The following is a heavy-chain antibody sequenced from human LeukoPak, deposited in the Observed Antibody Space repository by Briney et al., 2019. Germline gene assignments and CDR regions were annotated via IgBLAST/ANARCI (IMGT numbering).Heavy chain of an antibody. D-gene: IGHD3-3*01. CDR2: IYSGGST. CDR1: GFTVSSNY. Sequence: GGSLRLSCAASGFTVSSNYMSWVRQAPGKGLEWVSVIYSGGSTYYADSVKGRFTISRDNSKNTLYLQMNSLRAEDSAVYYCARDSVGAFDYWGQGTLVTVSS. V-gene: IGHV3-53*01. J-gene: IGHJ4*02. CDR3: ARDSVGAFDY.